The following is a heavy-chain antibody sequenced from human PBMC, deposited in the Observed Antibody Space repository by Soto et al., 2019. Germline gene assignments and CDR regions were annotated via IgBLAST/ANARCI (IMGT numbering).Heavy chain of an antibody. Sequence: SVEVSGRSSCYTFMNYGISWVRQAPGQGLEWMGWISPYNDNTNYPQKFQGRVTLTTDTFTNTAYMELRNLRSDDAAVYYCARLTLVRGMIITRPIDYWGQGTLVTVSS. J-gene: IGHJ4*02. D-gene: IGHD3-10*01. CDR3: ARLTLVRGMIITRPIDY. V-gene: IGHV1-18*01. CDR2: ISPYNDNT. CDR1: CYTFMNYG.